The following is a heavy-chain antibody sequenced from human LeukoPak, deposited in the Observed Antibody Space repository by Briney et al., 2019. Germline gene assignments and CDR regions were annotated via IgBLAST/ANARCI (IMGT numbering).Heavy chain of an antibody. CDR2: ITGSSDSK. J-gene: IGHJ4*02. CDR3: AKGQGSGSYPFDY. Sequence: PGGSLRLSCAASGFTFSTYRMNWVRQAPGKRLEWVSYITGSSDSKLYADSVKGRFTISRDTSRNTLYLQMNSLRADDTAVYYCAKGQGSGSYPFDYWGQGTLVTVSS. V-gene: IGHV3-48*01. D-gene: IGHD3-16*02. CDR1: GFTFSTYR.